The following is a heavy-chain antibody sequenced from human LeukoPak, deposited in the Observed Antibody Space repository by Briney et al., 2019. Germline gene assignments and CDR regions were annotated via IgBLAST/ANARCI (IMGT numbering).Heavy chain of an antibody. V-gene: IGHV4-34*01. CDR2: INHSGST. Sequence: PSETLSLTCTVSGGSISGYYWSWIRQPPGKGLEWIGEINHSGSTNYNPSLKSRVTISVDTSKNQFSLKLSSVTAADTAVYYCARDPYLDIVVVPAAIYYGMDVWGQGTTVTVSS. CDR3: ARDPYLDIVVVPAAIYYGMDV. D-gene: IGHD2-2*03. J-gene: IGHJ6*02. CDR1: GGSISGYY.